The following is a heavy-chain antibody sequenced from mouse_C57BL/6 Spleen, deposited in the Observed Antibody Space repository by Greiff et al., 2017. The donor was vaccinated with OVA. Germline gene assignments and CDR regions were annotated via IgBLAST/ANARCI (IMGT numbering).Heavy chain of an antibody. V-gene: IGHV1-42*01. CDR1: GYSFTGYY. J-gene: IGHJ2*01. CDR3: ASAGEVFDY. CDR2: INPSTGGT. Sequence: VQLQQSGPELVKPGASVKISCKASGYSFTGYYMNWVKQSPEKSLEWIGEINPSTGGTTYNQKFKAKATLTVDKSSSTAYMQLKSLTSEDSAVYYCASAGEVFDYWGQGTTLTVSS.